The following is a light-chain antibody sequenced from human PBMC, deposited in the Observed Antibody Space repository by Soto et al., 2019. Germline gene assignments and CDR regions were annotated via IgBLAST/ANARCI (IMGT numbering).Light chain of an antibody. Sequence: QSALTQPASVSGAPGQSSTIACTRTSSDVGRYNYVSWYQQHPGRAPKLIIYEVSNRPSGVSDRFSGSKSGNVASMTICGLQAADEADYYCGSYTTTYVRLFGTGTKVTVL. V-gene: IGLV2-14*01. CDR2: EVS. CDR3: GSYTTTYVRL. J-gene: IGLJ1*01. CDR1: SSDVGRYNY.